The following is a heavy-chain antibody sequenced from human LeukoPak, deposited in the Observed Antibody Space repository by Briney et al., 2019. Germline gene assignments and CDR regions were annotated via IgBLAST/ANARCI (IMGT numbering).Heavy chain of an antibody. CDR1: GFTLSSYE. Sequence: PGGSLRLSCAASGFTLSSYEVNWVRQAPGKGLEWVSYISSSGSTIYYADSVKGRFTISRDNAKNSLYLQMNSLRAEDTAVYYCARDRAALFDYWGQGTLVTVSS. V-gene: IGHV3-48*03. D-gene: IGHD2-15*01. CDR3: ARDRAALFDY. CDR2: ISSSGSTI. J-gene: IGHJ4*02.